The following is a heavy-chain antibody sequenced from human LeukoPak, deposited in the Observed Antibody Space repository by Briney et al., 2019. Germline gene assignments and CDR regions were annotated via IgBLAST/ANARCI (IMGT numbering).Heavy chain of an antibody. J-gene: IGHJ4*02. CDR1: GYTFTGYY. CDR3: ARGEPGIQLWLQPPDY. D-gene: IGHD5-18*01. V-gene: IGHV1-2*02. Sequence: ASVKVSCKASGYTFTGYYMHWVRQAPGQGLEWMGWINPNSGGTNYAQKFQGRVTMTRDTSISTAYMELSSLRSDDTAVYYCARGEPGIQLWLQPPDYWGQGTLVTVSS. CDR2: INPNSGGT.